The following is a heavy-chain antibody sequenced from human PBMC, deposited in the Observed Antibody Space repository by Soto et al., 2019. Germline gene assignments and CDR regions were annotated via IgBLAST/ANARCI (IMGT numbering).Heavy chain of an antibody. D-gene: IGHD3-10*01. V-gene: IGHV4-59*08. J-gene: IGHJ6*02. CDR1: DGSITNYY. CDR2: IQYNGYS. CDR3: ARHGFGSLHGLVDV. Sequence: QVQLQESGPGLVKPSETLSLTCTVSDGSITNYYCSWFRQPPGKGLEWIGYIQYNGYSAYNLSLKRRVTMSMDTSKTQFSLMLESVTVTDTAVYYCARHGFGSLHGLVDVWGQGTTVIVSS.